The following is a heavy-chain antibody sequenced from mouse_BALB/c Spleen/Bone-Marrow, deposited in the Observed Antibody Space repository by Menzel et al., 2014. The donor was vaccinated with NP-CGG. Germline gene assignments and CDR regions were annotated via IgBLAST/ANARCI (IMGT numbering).Heavy chain of an antibody. CDR3: ARDSSRWLLSYAMDY. V-gene: IGHV5-6*01. Sequence: DVHLVESGGALVKPGGSLKLPCAAPGFTFSTYGMSLVRQTPDKRLEWLAIICSGGCYPYSADSVKGGMTNSRDKAKVTQYLKMSMLKSEDTAMYYCARDSSRWLLSYAMDYLGQGTSVTVSS. CDR2: ICSGGCYP. D-gene: IGHD2-3*01. J-gene: IGHJ4*01. CDR1: GFTFSTYG.